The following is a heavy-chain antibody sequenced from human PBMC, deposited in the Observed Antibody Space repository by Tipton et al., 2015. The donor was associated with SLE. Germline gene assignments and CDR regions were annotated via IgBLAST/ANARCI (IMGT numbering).Heavy chain of an antibody. V-gene: IGHV3-49*04. CDR3: TNSRSSTEPDY. Sequence: SLRLSCTASGLTFGDYAMSWVRQAPGKGLEWVGFIRSKAYGGTTEYAASVKGRFTISRDDSKSIAYLQMNSLKTEDTAVYYCTNSRSSTEPDYWGQGTLVTVSS. J-gene: IGHJ4*02. CDR2: IRSKAYGGTT. D-gene: IGHD1-14*01. CDR1: GLTFGDYA.